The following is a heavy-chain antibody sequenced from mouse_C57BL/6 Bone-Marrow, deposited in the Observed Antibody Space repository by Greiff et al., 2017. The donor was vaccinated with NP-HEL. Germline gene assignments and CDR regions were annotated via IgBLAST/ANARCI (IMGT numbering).Heavy chain of an antibody. CDR1: GYTFTSYW. CDR3: AICGFGDGTYWDMDY. J-gene: IGHJ4*01. D-gene: IGHD2-13*01. CDR2: IDPSDSYT. V-gene: IGHV1-50*01. Sequence: QVQLQQPGAELVKPGASVKLSCKASGYTFTSYWMQWVKQRPGQGLEWIGEIDPSDSYTNYNQKFNGKATLTVDTSSSTDYMQLSSLTSEDSAVYYCAICGFGDGTYWDMDYWGQGTSVTVSS.